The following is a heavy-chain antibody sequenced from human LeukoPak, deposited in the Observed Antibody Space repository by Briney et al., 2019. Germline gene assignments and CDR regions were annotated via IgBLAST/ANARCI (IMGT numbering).Heavy chain of an antibody. V-gene: IGHV3-23*01. D-gene: IGHD5-12*01. Sequence: GGSLRLSCAASGFTFSTYAMSWVRQAPRKGLEWVSAISGSGGSTYYADSVKGRFTVSRDNSKNTLYLQINSLRAEDTAVYYCAKDVGYSGYDTGGFDYWGQGTLVTVSS. J-gene: IGHJ4*02. CDR1: GFTFSTYA. CDR2: ISGSGGST. CDR3: AKDVGYSGYDTGGFDY.